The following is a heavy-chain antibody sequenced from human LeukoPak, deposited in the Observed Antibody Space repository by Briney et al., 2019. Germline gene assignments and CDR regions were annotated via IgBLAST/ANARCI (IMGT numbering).Heavy chain of an antibody. CDR2: LSPNSGDT. Sequence: ASVKVSCRASGYXFTDYYIHWVRQAPGQGLEWMGRLSPNSGDTNYAQKFQGRVSMTRDTSISTAYMDLSDLRSDDTAVYYCARGRNIEMTTMSGGSDYWAREPWSPSPQ. J-gene: IGHJ4*02. D-gene: IGHD5-24*01. V-gene: IGHV1-2*06. CDR1: GYXFTDYY. CDR3: ARGRNIEMTTMSGGSDY.